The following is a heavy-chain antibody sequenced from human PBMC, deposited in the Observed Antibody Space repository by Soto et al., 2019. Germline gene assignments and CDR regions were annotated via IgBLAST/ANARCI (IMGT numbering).Heavy chain of an antibody. CDR3: ATRNHYYDSSGYYRDY. V-gene: IGHV3-23*01. D-gene: IGHD3-22*01. CDR1: GVTFSSYA. J-gene: IGHJ4*02. CDR2: ISGSGGST. Sequence: GGCLRLACAASGVTFSSYAMSWVRQAPGKGLEWVSAISGSGGSTYYADSVKGRFTISRDNSKNTLYLQMNSLRAEDTAVYYCATRNHYYDSSGYYRDYWGQGTLVTVSS.